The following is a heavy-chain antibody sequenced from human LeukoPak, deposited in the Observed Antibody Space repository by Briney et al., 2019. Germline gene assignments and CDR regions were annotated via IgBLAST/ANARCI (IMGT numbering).Heavy chain of an antibody. J-gene: IGHJ3*02. CDR1: GDTFIINE. Sequence: ASVKVSCKASGDTFIINEINWVRQATGQGLEWMGWMNPNSGNTGYAQKFQGRVTMTRNTSITTAYMELTDLRSEDTAVYYCARVTAAGTWTFDIWGQGTTVTVSS. CDR3: ARVTAAGTWTFDI. CDR2: MNPNSGNT. V-gene: IGHV1-8*01. D-gene: IGHD6-13*01.